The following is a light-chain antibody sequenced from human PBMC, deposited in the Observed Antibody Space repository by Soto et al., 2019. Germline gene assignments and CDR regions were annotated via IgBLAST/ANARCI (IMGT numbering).Light chain of an antibody. J-gene: IGLJ3*02. CDR2: DVN. CDR3: SSYAISSTL. Sequence: QSVLTQPASVSGSPGQSITISCVGASSDVGGYNYVSWYQQHPGKAPRLMIYDVNNRPSGVSNRFSGSKSGNTASLTISGLQAEDEADYYCSSYAISSTLFGGGTQLTVL. CDR1: SSDVGGYNY. V-gene: IGLV2-14*01.